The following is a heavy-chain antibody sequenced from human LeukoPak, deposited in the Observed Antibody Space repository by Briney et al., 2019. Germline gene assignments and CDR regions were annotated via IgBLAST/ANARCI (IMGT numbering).Heavy chain of an antibody. Sequence: GGSLRLSCAASEFTFSDYYMSWIRQAPGKGLEWVSYISSSGSTIYYADSVKGRFTISRDNAKNSLYLQMNSLRDEDTAMYYCAKEGTAMASSYFDYWGQGTLITVSS. CDR2: ISSSGSTI. D-gene: IGHD5-18*01. V-gene: IGHV3-11*04. J-gene: IGHJ4*02. CDR3: AKEGTAMASSYFDY. CDR1: EFTFSDYY.